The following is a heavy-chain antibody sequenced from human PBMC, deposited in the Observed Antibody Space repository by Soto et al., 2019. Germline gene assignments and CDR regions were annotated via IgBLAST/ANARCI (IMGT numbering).Heavy chain of an antibody. CDR3: ARPVRNRDFHRGMAV. D-gene: IGHD6-19*01. Sequence: GAPVKVSCKASGGTFRKYAISWVRQAPGQGLEWLGGIIPMFGTPNYAQKFQGRVTIRADESTTKAYLELSSLRSADTVVYFCARPVRNRDFHRGMAVWDQGTMGSGSS. V-gene: IGHV1-69*13. CDR1: GGTFRKYA. J-gene: IGHJ6*02. CDR2: IIPMFGTP.